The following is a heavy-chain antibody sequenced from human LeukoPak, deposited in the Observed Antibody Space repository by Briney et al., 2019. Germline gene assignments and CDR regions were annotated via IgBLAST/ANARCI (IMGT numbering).Heavy chain of an antibody. J-gene: IGHJ6*03. CDR1: GVSISSSNSY. V-gene: IGHV4-39*07. D-gene: IGHD1-26*01. CDR2: IYYSGNT. Sequence: SETLSLTCTVSGVSISSSNSYWGWIRQPPGKGLEWIGSIYYSGNTYYNASLKSQVSISIDTSKNQFSLRLTSVTAADTAVYYCARELRTVVGARGGVYYYYYMDVWGKGTTVTISS. CDR3: ARELRTVVGARGGVYYYYYMDV.